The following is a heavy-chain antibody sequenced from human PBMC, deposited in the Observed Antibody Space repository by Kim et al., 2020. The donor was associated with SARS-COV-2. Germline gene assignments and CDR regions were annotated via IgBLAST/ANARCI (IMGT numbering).Heavy chain of an antibody. V-gene: IGHV4-39*01. Sequence: KGRVTISVDTSKNQFSLKLSSVTAADTAVYYCARQGGLLWFRELSYAFDIWGQGTMVTVSS. J-gene: IGHJ3*02. CDR3: ARQGGLLWFRELSYAFDI. D-gene: IGHD3-10*01.